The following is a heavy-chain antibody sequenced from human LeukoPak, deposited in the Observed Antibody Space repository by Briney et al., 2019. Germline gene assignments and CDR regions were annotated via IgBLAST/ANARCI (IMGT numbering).Heavy chain of an antibody. Sequence: GGSRCSSGSASELTFGYTNWGWIAPAQGMGWGWVSYISSSGSTIYYADSVKGRFTISRDNAKNSLYLQMNSLRAEDTAVYYCAREGWELFQPTRAFDIWGQGTMVTVSS. V-gene: IGHV3-11*01. D-gene: IGHD1-26*01. J-gene: IGHJ3*02. CDR2: ISSSGSTI. CDR1: ELTFGYTN. CDR3: AREGWELFQPTRAFDI.